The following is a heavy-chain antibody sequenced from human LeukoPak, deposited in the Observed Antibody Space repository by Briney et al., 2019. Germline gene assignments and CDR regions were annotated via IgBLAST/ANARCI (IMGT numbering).Heavy chain of an antibody. CDR1: GGSISSGSYY. D-gene: IGHD3-10*01. Sequence: SETLSLTCTVSGGSISSGSYYWSWIRQPAGKGLEWLGRIYTSGSTNYNPSLKSRVTISVDTSKNQFSLKLSSVTAADTAVYYCARGLLWFGGRYFDYWGQGTLVTVSS. J-gene: IGHJ4*02. V-gene: IGHV4-61*02. CDR2: IYTSGST. CDR3: ARGLLWFGGRYFDY.